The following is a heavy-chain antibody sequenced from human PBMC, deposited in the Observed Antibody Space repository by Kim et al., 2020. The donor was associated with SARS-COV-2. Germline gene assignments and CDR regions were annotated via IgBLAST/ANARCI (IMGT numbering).Heavy chain of an antibody. CDR2: ISWNSGSI. J-gene: IGHJ6*02. CDR3: AKDQQPTSHYGMDV. CDR1: GFTFDDYA. D-gene: IGHD6-13*01. V-gene: IGHV3-9*01. Sequence: GGSLRLSCAASGFTFDDYAMHWVRQAPGKGLEWVSGISWNSGSIGYADSVKGRFTISRDNAKNSLYLQMNSLRAEDTALYYCAKDQQPTSHYGMDVWGQGTTVTVSS.